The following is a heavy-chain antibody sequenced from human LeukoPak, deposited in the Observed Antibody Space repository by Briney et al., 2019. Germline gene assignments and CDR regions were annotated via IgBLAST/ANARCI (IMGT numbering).Heavy chain of an antibody. D-gene: IGHD3-16*01. Sequence: PGGSLRLSCAASGFTFSSYAMHWVRQAPGKGLEYVSAISSNGGSTYDANSVKGRFTISRDNSKNTLYLQMGSLRAEDMAVYYCAKDRGFGGSYAPYYFDYWGQGTLVTVSS. V-gene: IGHV3-64*01. J-gene: IGHJ4*02. CDR1: GFTFSSYA. CDR2: ISSNGGST. CDR3: AKDRGFGGSYAPYYFDY.